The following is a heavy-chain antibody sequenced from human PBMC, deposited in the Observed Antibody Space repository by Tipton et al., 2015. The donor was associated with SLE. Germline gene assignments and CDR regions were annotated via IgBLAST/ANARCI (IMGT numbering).Heavy chain of an antibody. D-gene: IGHD6-25*01. CDR2: IYYSGST. V-gene: IGHV4-59*11. CDR1: GGSISSHY. CDR3: ARVLPLATAGALNAFDI. J-gene: IGHJ3*02. Sequence: TLSLTCTVSGGSISSHYWSWIRQPPGKGLEGFGYIYYSGSTNYNPPLKSRVTISVDTSKNQFSLRVTSVNAADTAVYYCARVLPLATAGALNAFDIWGQGTMVTVSS.